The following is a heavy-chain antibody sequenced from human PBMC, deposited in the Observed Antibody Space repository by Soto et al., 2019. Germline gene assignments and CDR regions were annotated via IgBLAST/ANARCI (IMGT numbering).Heavy chain of an antibody. V-gene: IGHV1-46*01. J-gene: IGHJ6*02. Sequence: ASVKVTCEASGYTLTTFFMHWVRQAPGQGLEWMGVINPGYPAGRSTTYAQKFQGRVTMTTDTSTSTVYMELSRLRSDDTAVYYCAREAIVAGATTGMDVCGQVTTVPVP. CDR1: GYTLTTFF. CDR3: AREAIVAGATTGMDV. CDR2: INPGYPAGRST. D-gene: IGHD1-26*01.